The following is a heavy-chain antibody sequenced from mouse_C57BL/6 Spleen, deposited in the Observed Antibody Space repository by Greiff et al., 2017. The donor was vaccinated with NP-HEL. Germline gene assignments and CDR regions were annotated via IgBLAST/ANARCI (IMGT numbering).Heavy chain of an antibody. CDR1: GYTFTSYW. D-gene: IGHD2-4*01. J-gene: IGHJ4*01. CDR2: INPSSGYT. CDR3: AREDDYDGYAMDY. Sequence: QVQLQQSGAELAKPGASVKLSCKASGYTFTSYWMHWVNQRPGQGLEWIGYINPSSGYTKYNQKFKDKATLTADKSSSTAYMQLSSLTYEDSAVYYCAREDDYDGYAMDYWGQGTSVTLSS. V-gene: IGHV1-7*01.